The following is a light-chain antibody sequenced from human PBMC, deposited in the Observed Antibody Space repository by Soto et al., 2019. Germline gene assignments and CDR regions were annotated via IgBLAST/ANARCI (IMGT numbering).Light chain of an antibody. CDR3: QQSYITPPA. CDR1: QSINSF. J-gene: IGKJ5*01. CDR2: AAS. V-gene: IGKV1-39*01. Sequence: DIQMTQSPSSLSASVGNRVTITCRASQSINSFLNWYQQKPGKAPKLLIYAASSLQSGVPSRFSGSGSGTEFTLTINSLQPEDFATYYCQQSYITPPAFCQLTRLAI.